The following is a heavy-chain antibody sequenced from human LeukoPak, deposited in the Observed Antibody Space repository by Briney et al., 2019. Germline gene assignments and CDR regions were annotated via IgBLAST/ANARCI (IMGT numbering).Heavy chain of an antibody. Sequence: GGSLRLSCAVSGFTFRGVWMSWSRQAPGKGLEWVASINSDGSEGYYADVVKGRFTISRDNAKNSLYLQITSLRAEDTAVYYCARSSYSSSSSVWGQGTMVTVSS. CDR1: GFTFRGVW. CDR2: INSDGSEG. CDR3: ARSSYSSSSSV. V-gene: IGHV3-7*03. D-gene: IGHD6-6*01. J-gene: IGHJ3*01.